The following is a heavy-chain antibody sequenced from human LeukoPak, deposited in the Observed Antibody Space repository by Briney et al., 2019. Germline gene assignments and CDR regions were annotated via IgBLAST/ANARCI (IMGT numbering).Heavy chain of an antibody. CDR1: GFTFSSYG. J-gene: IGHJ4*02. CDR2: IRYDGSNK. CDR3: AKDRREVVVTAILASVFDY. V-gene: IGHV3-30*02. D-gene: IGHD2-21*02. Sequence: GGSLRPSCAASGFTFSSYGMHWVRQAPGKGLEWVAFIRYDGSNKYYADSVKGRFTISRDNSKNTLYLQMNSLRAEDTAVYYCAKDRREVVVTAILASVFDYWGQGTLVTVSS.